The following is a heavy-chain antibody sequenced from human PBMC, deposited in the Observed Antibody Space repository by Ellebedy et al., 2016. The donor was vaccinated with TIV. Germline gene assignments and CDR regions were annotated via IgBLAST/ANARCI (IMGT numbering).Heavy chain of an antibody. CDR2: IYWDDDK. V-gene: IGHV2-5*02. CDR3: ARSVTGYYYYGMDV. D-gene: IGHD4-17*01. CDR1: GFSLTSTGVG. J-gene: IGHJ6*02. Sequence: SGPTLVKPAQTLALTCSFSGFSLTSTGVGVGWIRQPPGKALEWLALIYWDDDKRYSPSLKSRLTISKDTSKSQVVLTMTNMDPVDTATYYCARSVTGYYYYGMDVWGQGTTVTVSS.